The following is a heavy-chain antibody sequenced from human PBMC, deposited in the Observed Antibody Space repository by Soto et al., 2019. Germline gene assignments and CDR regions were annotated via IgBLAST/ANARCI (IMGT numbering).Heavy chain of an antibody. D-gene: IGHD1-26*01. CDR3: ARGALGATVGGLDY. Sequence: QVHLVESGGGMVQPGRSLRLSCASSGFTFRSYTMHWARQVPGKGLEWVAVIWFDGSNANYADSVKGRFTISRDNSKNTLYLQMTSLRVEDTAVYYCARGALGATVGGLDYWGQGTLVSVSS. V-gene: IGHV3-33*01. CDR2: IWFDGSNA. CDR1: GFTFRSYT. J-gene: IGHJ4*02.